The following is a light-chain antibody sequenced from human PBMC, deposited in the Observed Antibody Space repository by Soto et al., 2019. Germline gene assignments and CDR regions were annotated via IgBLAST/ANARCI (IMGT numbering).Light chain of an antibody. CDR2: GAS. CDR1: QSVSISY. J-gene: IGKJ2*01. Sequence: EIVLTQSPGTLSLSPGERGTLSCRASQSVSISYLAWYHQKPGQAPSLLIYGASSRATGIPDRFSGSGSGTDFTLTISRLEPEDFPVYYCQQYGSSPRTFGQGTKLEIK. V-gene: IGKV3-20*01. CDR3: QQYGSSPRT.